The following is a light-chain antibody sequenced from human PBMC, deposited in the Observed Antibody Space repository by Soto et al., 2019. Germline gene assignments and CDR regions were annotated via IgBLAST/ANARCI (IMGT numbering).Light chain of an antibody. Sequence: QSALTQPPSASGSLGQSVTISCTGTSSDVGTYNYVSWYQQHPGKAPKLMIYEVSERPSGVPDRFSGSKSGNTASLTVSGLQAEDEADYYCCSYAGSNNVVFGGGTKGDRP. CDR1: SSDVGTYNY. CDR2: EVS. CDR3: CSYAGSNNVV. V-gene: IGLV2-8*01. J-gene: IGLJ2*01.